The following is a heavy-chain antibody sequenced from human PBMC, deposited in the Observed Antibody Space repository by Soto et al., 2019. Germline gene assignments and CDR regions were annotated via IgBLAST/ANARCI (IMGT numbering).Heavy chain of an antibody. D-gene: IGHD1-7*01. Sequence: EVQLLESGGGLVQPGGSRRLSCAASGLTFSSYAMSWVGQAPGKGLEWVSAISGSGGSTYYADSVKGRFTISRDNSKNTLYLQMNSLRAEDTAVYYCAKVKLELRGGVDYWGQGTLVTVSS. J-gene: IGHJ4*02. CDR1: GLTFSSYA. V-gene: IGHV3-23*01. CDR2: ISGSGGST. CDR3: AKVKLELRGGVDY.